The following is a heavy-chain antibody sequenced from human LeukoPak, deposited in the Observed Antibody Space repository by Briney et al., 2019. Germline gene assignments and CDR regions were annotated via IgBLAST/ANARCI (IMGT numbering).Heavy chain of an antibody. J-gene: IGHJ4*02. Sequence: PSETLSLTCAVYGGSFSGYYWSWIRQPPGKGLEWIGEINHIGSTNYNPSLKSRLTISVDTSKNQFSRKLSSVTAADTAVYYFAREVAARIDYWGQGTLVTVSS. CDR1: GGSFSGYY. CDR3: AREVAARIDY. D-gene: IGHD6-6*01. CDR2: INHIGST. V-gene: IGHV4-34*01.